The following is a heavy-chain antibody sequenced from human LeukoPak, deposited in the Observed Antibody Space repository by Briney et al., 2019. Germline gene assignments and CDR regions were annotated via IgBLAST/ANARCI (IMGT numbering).Heavy chain of an antibody. D-gene: IGHD2-2*02. Sequence: ASVKVSCKASGYTFTGYYMHWVRQAPGQGLEWMGRINPNSGGTNYAQKFQGRVTMTRDTSISTAYMELSRLRFDDTAVYYCARARGRYCSSTSCYTIGAFDIWGQGTMVTVSS. J-gene: IGHJ3*02. CDR3: ARARGRYCSSTSCYTIGAFDI. CDR2: INPNSGGT. V-gene: IGHV1-2*06. CDR1: GYTFTGYY.